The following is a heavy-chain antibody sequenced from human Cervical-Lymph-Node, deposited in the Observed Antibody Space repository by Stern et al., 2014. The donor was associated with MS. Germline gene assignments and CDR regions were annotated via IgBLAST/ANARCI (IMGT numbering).Heavy chain of an antibody. V-gene: IGHV3-74*01. D-gene: IGHD3-3*01. CDR2: MNSDGSRV. Sequence: EMQLVESGGVLVQPGGSLRLSCAASGFSFSGYWMHWLRQPPGKGPVWLSRMNSDGSRVNYADSVKGRFTISRDNAKHTLYLQMNSLTAEDTAVYYCARDGFTKAMDVWGQGTTVTVS. CDR3: ARDGFTKAMDV. CDR1: GFSFSGYW. J-gene: IGHJ6*02.